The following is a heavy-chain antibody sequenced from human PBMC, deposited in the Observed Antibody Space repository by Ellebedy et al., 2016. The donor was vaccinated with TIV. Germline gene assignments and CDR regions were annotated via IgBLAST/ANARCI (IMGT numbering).Heavy chain of an antibody. V-gene: IGHV1-18*04. J-gene: IGHJ4*02. D-gene: IGHD3-3*01. CDR2: ISANGNT. CDR1: GHTFATYS. Sequence: AASVKVSCKASGHTFATYSISWVRQVPGPGLEWMGWISANGNTNYAQNFQGRVTMTTDISTSTAYMELRSLTSDDTAVYYCASRHYDINNWGQGTLVTVSS. CDR3: ASRHYDINN.